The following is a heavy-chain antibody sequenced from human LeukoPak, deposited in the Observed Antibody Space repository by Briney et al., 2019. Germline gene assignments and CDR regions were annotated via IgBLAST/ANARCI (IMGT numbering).Heavy chain of an antibody. Sequence: ASVKVSCKVSGYTLTELSMHWVRQAPGKGLEWMGGFDPEDGETIYAQKFQGRVTMTEDTSTDTAYMELSSLRSEDTTVYYCATXNVLRYFDTTDYWGQGTLVTVXS. CDR1: GYTLTELS. V-gene: IGHV1-24*01. CDR2: FDPEDGET. CDR3: ATXNVLRYFDTTDY. J-gene: IGHJ4*02. D-gene: IGHD3-9*01.